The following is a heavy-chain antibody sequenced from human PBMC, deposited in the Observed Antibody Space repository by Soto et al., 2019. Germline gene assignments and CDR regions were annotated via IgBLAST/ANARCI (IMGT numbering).Heavy chain of an antibody. CDR2: ISGSGGST. V-gene: IGHV3-23*01. Sequence: GGSLRLSCAASGFTFSSYAMSWVRQAPGKGLEWVSAISGSGGSTYYADSVKGRFTISRDNSKNTLYLQMNSLRAEDTAVYYCAKSLGSRDYYYGMDVWGQGTTVTVSS. D-gene: IGHD6-13*01. CDR1: GFTFSSYA. J-gene: IGHJ6*02. CDR3: AKSLGSRDYYYGMDV.